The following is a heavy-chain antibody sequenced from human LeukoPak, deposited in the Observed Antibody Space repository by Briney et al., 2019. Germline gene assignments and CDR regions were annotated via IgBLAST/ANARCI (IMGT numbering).Heavy chain of an antibody. CDR2: ISYDGSNK. D-gene: IGHD6-6*01. Sequence: GGSLRLSCAASGFNFFTYGMHWVRQAPGKGLEWVSFISYDGSNKYYADSVKGRFTISRDNSKNTLYLQMNSLRAEDTAVYYCAKDLYSSSSSFDYWGQGTLVTVSS. CDR1: GFNFFTYG. J-gene: IGHJ4*02. CDR3: AKDLYSSSSSFDY. V-gene: IGHV3-30*02.